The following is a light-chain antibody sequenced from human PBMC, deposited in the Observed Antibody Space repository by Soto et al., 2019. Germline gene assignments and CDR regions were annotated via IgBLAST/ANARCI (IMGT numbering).Light chain of an antibody. J-gene: IGLJ1*01. CDR2: EVN. Sequence: QSVLTQPPSASGSPGQSVAISCTGTSSDVGGYNYVSWYQQHPGKAPKLMIYEVNKRPSGVPDRFSGSKSGNTASLTVSGLQAEDEDDYYCSSYAGSSNFFGTGTKLTVL. CDR3: SSYAGSSNF. V-gene: IGLV2-8*01. CDR1: SSDVGGYNY.